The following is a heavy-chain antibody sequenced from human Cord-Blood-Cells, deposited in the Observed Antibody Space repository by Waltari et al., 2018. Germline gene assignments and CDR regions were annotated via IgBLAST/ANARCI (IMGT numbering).Heavy chain of an antibody. D-gene: IGHD2-2*01. J-gene: IGHJ4*02. Sequence: QLQLQESGPGLVKPSETLSLTCTVSGGSLSSSSYYWGWIRQPPGKGLEWIGSIYYSGSTYYNPSLKSRVTISVDTSKNQFSLKLSSVTAADTAVYYCARQDIVVVPAAIGYFDYWGQGTLVTVSS. V-gene: IGHV4-39*01. CDR3: ARQDIVVVPAAIGYFDY. CDR1: GGSLSSSSYY. CDR2: IYYSGST.